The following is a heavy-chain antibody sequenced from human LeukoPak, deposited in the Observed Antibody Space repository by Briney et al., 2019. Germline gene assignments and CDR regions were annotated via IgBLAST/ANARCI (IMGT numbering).Heavy chain of an antibody. J-gene: IGHJ4*02. CDR1: GFTFSLYG. V-gene: IGHV3-30*18. D-gene: IGHD3-16*01. CDR3: AKDFETRKEAWLRYPDY. CDR2: TSYDGSNQ. Sequence: GGSLRLSCAASGFTFSLYGMYWVRQAPGKGLEWVAVTSYDGSNQYYADSVKGRFTISRDNSMNTLSLQMDSLRVEDTGVYYCAKDFETRKEAWLRYPDYWGQGTLVTVSS.